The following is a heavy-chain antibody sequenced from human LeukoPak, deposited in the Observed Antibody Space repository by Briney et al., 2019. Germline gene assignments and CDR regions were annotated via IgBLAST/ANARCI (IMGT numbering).Heavy chain of an antibody. D-gene: IGHD2-21*01. Sequence: KTSETLSLTCTVSGGSVSSYNYYWSWIRQPPGKGLEWIGYIYYSGATNYNPSLKSRLTISLDTSKSQFSLRLSSVTAADTAVYYCARGAYNGYIVVPDYWGQGTLVTVSS. V-gene: IGHV4-61*01. J-gene: IGHJ4*02. CDR3: ARGAYNGYIVVPDY. CDR1: GGSVSSYNYY. CDR2: IYYSGAT.